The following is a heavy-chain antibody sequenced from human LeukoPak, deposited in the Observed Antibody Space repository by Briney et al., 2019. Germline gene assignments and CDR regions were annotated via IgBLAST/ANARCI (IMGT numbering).Heavy chain of an antibody. CDR1: GFPFSSYW. V-gene: IGHV3-74*01. Sequence: GGSLRLSCAASGFPFSSYWMHWVRQVPGKGLLWVSRINSDGSATIYADSVRGQFTISRDNAKNTLYLQMSGLRVEDTAVYYCARAPKYCSSTSCYEFWYYYYYGMDVWGQGTTVTVSS. D-gene: IGHD2-2*01. J-gene: IGHJ6*02. CDR2: INSDGSAT. CDR3: ARAPKYCSSTSCYEFWYYYYYGMDV.